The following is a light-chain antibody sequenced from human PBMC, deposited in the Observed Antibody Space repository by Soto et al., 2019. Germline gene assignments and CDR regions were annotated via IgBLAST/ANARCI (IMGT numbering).Light chain of an antibody. J-gene: IGLJ1*01. CDR1: SSNIGAGYE. Sequence: QSVLTQPPSVSEAPGQRVTISCTGSSSNIGAGYEAHWYQQVPGTAPKLLIYENNNRPSGVPDRFSGSKSGTSASLAITGLQAEDEAEYYCQSYDSSLSGYVFGTGTKVDRP. V-gene: IGLV1-40*01. CDR3: QSYDSSLSGYV. CDR2: ENN.